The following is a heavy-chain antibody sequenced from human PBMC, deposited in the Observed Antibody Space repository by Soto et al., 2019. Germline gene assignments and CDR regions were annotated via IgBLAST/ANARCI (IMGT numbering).Heavy chain of an antibody. CDR1: GFTFSSYA. Sequence: QVQLVESGGGVVQPGRSLRLSCAASGFTFSSYAMHWVRQAPGKGLERVAVISYDGSNKYYADSVKGRFTMSRDNSKYTLYLQMNSLRSEDTAAYYCARDSGYDSSFHNWFDPWGQGTLVTVSS. CDR3: ARDSGYDSSFHNWFDP. J-gene: IGHJ5*02. D-gene: IGHD3-22*01. V-gene: IGHV3-30-3*01. CDR2: ISYDGSNK.